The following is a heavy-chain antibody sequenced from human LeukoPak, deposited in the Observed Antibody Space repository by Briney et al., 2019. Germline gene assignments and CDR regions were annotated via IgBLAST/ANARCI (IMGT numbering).Heavy chain of an antibody. J-gene: IGHJ4*02. CDR2: IYSGGST. CDR3: ARDTFGYSSSWYDY. V-gene: IGHV3-66*01. D-gene: IGHD6-13*01. Sequence: GGSLRLSCAASGFTVSSNYMSWVRQAPGKGLEWVSAIYSGGSTYYADSVKGRFTISRDNSKNTLYLQMNSLRAEDTAVYYCARDTFGYSSSWYDYWGQGTLVTVSS. CDR1: GFTVSSNY.